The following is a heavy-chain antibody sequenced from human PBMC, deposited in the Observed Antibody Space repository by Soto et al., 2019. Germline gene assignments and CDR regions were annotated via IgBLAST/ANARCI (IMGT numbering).Heavy chain of an antibody. D-gene: IGHD3-3*01. Sequence: EVQLVESGGGLVQPGGSLRLSCAASGFTFSSFDMHWVRQPTGKGLEWVSAIGTAGDTYYPGSVKGRFTISRDNAKNSLHLQMNSLRAGDTAVYYCAREARVFEKAFDVWGQGTMVTVSS. CDR3: AREARVFEKAFDV. CDR1: GFTFSSFD. V-gene: IGHV3-13*01. CDR2: IGTAGDT. J-gene: IGHJ3*01.